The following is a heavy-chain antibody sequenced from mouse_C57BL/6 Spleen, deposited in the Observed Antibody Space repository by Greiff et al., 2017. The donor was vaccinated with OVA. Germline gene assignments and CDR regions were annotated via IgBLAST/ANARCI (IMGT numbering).Heavy chain of an antibody. CDR1: GFTFSDAW. CDR2: IRNKANNHAT. V-gene: IGHV6-6*01. Sequence: DVQLVESGGGLVQPGGSMKLSCAASGFTFSDAWMDWVRQSPEKGLEWVAEIRNKANNHATYYAESVKGRFTISRDDSKSSVYLQMNSLRAEDTGIYYCTRPLIYDGYYVQFAYWGQGTLVTVSA. J-gene: IGHJ3*01. D-gene: IGHD2-3*01. CDR3: TRPLIYDGYYVQFAY.